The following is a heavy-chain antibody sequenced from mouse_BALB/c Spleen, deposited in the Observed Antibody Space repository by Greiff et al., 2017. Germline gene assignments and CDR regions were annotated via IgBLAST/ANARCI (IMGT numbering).Heavy chain of an antibody. CDR2: IYPYNGGT. CDR3: ARPIYDGYYDY. CDR1: GYTFTDYN. Sequence: EVQLQQSGPELVKPGASVKISCKASGYTFTDYNMHWVKQSHGKSLEWIGYIYPYNGGTGYNQKFKSKATLTVDNSSSTAYMELRSLTSEDSAVYYCARPIYDGYYDYWGQGTTLTVSS. D-gene: IGHD2-3*01. J-gene: IGHJ2*01. V-gene: IGHV1S29*02.